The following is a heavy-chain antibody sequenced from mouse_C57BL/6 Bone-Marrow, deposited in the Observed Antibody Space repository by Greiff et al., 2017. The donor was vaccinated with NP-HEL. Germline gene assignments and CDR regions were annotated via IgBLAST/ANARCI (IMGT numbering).Heavy chain of an antibody. CDR1: GYTFTSYW. Sequence: VQLQQPGAELVRPGSSVKLSCKASGYTFTSYWMDWVKQRPGQGLEWIGNIYPSDGETHYNQKFKDKATLTVDKSSSTAYMQLSSLTSEDSAVYYCARGGAYGLWFAYWGQGTLVTVSA. V-gene: IGHV1-61*01. J-gene: IGHJ3*01. D-gene: IGHD2-10*02. CDR2: IYPSDGET. CDR3: ARGGAYGLWFAY.